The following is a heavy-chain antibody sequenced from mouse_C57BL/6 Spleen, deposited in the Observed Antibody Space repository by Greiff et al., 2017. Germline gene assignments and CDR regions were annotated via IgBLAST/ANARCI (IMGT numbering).Heavy chain of an antibody. J-gene: IGHJ1*03. Sequence: EVKLVESGPGLVKPSQSLSLTCSVTGYSITSGYYWNWIRQFPGNKLEWMGYISYDGSNNYNPSLKNRISITRDTSKNQFFLKLNSVTTEDTATYYCARDDYRGYFDVWGTGTTVTVSS. CDR3: ARDDYRGYFDV. D-gene: IGHD2-4*01. CDR2: ISYDGSN. CDR1: GYSITSGYY. V-gene: IGHV3-6*01.